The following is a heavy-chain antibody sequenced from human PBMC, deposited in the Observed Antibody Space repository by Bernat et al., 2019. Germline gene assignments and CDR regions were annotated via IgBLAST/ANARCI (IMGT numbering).Heavy chain of an antibody. CDR2: SSAYNGNT. CDR3: ASDLLWFGEGDGTWFDP. V-gene: IGHV1-18*04. J-gene: IGHJ5*02. Sequence: QVQLVQSGAEGKKPGASVKVSCKAAGYTWTSYGISWVRQAPGQGLEWMGWSSAYNGNTNYAQKLQGRVTMTTDTSTSTAYMELRSLRSDDTAVYYCASDLLWFGEGDGTWFDPWGQGTLVTVSS. D-gene: IGHD3-10*01. CDR1: GYTWTSYG.